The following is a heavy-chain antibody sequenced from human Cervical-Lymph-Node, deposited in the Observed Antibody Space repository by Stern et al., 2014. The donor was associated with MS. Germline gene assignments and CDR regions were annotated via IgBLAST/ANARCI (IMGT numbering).Heavy chain of an antibody. D-gene: IGHD3-22*01. J-gene: IGHJ4*02. CDR2: INTDKGNT. V-gene: IGHV1-3*04. Sequence: VQLLESGAEVKKPGASVKVSCKASGYTFTSYAIHWVRQAPGQRLEWMGWINTDKGNTKYSQRFQGRVTITRDTSASTVYMEVNTLRFEDTAVYFCARGGYFDSTAYYNYWGQGTQVTVSS. CDR1: GYTFTSYA. CDR3: ARGGYFDSTAYYNY.